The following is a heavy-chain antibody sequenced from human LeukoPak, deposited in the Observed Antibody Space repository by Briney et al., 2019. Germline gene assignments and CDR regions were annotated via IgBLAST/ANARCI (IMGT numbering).Heavy chain of an antibody. CDR1: GFPVSINH. V-gene: IGHV3-53*01. CDR2: MYNGGGT. Sequence: GGSLRLSCAASGFPVSINHMNWVRQAPGKGLEWVSVMYNGGGTYYADSVKGRFTISRDISRNTLYLQMNSLRAEDTAVYYCAASIVGLTYDEHFEHWGQGTLVTVSS. D-gene: IGHD1-26*01. J-gene: IGHJ1*01. CDR3: AASIVGLTYDEHFEH.